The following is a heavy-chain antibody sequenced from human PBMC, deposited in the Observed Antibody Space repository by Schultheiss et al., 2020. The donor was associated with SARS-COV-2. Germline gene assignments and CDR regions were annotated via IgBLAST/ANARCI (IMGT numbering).Heavy chain of an antibody. V-gene: IGHV4-31*03. Sequence: SETLSLTCTVSGGSIGSSAYSWGWIRQPPGKGLEWIGYIYYSGSTYYNPSLKSRVTISVDTSKNQFSLKLSSVTAADTAVYYCARGYYDFWSGSPDAFDIWGQGTMVTVSS. CDR1: GGSIGSSAYS. D-gene: IGHD3-3*01. CDR3: ARGYYDFWSGSPDAFDI. CDR2: IYYSGST. J-gene: IGHJ3*02.